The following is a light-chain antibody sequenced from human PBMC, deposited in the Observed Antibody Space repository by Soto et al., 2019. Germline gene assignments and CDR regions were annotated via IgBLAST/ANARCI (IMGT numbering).Light chain of an antibody. CDR3: NSYTNSSVVV. CDR1: RDDIGAYDY. V-gene: IGLV2-14*01. CDR2: EVT. Sequence: TQSASVAGSPGRSITIPGAGTRDDIGAYDYVSWYQQRPGNAPKLLVYEVTNRPSGVSDRFSGSKSGNTASLTISGIQAEDEADYYCNSYTNSSVVVFGGGIKVTV. J-gene: IGLJ2*01.